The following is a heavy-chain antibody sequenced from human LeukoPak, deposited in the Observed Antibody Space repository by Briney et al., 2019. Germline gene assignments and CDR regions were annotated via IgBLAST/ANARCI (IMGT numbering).Heavy chain of an antibody. Sequence: PSETVSLTCTVSGGSISSGDYYWSWIRQPPGKGLEWIGYIYYSGSTYYNPSLKSRVTISVDTSKNQFSLKLSSVTAADTAVYYCARVVMVRGVIITGFDYWGQGTLVTVSS. CDR1: GGSISSGDYY. V-gene: IGHV4-30-4*01. J-gene: IGHJ4*02. CDR2: IYYSGST. CDR3: ARVVMVRGVIITGFDY. D-gene: IGHD3-10*01.